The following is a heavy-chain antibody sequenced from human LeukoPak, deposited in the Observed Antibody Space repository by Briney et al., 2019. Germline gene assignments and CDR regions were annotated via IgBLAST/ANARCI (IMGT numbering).Heavy chain of an antibody. CDR2: INPNGGST. CDR3: ATYQPRFRGVMYY. J-gene: IGHJ4*02. V-gene: IGHV1-46*01. Sequence: GASVKVSCKASGYTFTIYYLTWVRQAPGQGLEWMGIINPNGGSTAYAQRFQGRVTVTRDTSTSTVSMDLSSLRSEDTAVYYCATYQPRFRGVMYYWGQGTLVTVSS. D-gene: IGHD3-10*01. CDR1: GYTFTIYY.